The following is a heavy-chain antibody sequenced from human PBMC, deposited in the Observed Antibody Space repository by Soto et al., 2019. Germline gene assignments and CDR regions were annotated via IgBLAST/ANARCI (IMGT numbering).Heavy chain of an antibody. CDR1: GGTFSSYA. D-gene: IGHD2-15*01. V-gene: IGHV1-69*13. CDR3: ARGGSAATTYNWFDP. CDR2: IIPIFGTA. Sequence: SVKVSCKASGGTFSSYAISWVRQAPGQGLEWMGGIIPIFGTAIYAQKFQGRVTITADESTSTAYMELSSLRSEDTAVYYCARGGSAATTYNWFDPWGQGTLVTVSS. J-gene: IGHJ5*02.